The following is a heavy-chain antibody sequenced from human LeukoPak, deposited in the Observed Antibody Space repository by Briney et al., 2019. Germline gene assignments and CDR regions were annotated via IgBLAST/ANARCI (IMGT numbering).Heavy chain of an antibody. D-gene: IGHD6-6*01. CDR1: RGTSIVYP. J-gene: IGHJ6*02. V-gene: IGHV1-69*02. Sequence: ASVRVSSTATRGTSIVYPVSSGRQAPGQGLEWMGRIIPILGIANYAQKFQGRVTITADKSTSTAYMELACLRSTHTAVYYCEVLDPTIAARPNYDCYGLNGWGQGTTVTVSS. CDR3: EVLDPTIAARPNYDCYGLNG. CDR2: IIPILGIA.